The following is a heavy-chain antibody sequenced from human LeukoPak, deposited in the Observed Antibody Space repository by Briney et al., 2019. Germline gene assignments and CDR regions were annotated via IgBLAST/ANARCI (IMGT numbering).Heavy chain of an antibody. CDR3: ARDQNDCSGGSCYSGGGAFDI. Sequence: GGSLRLSCAASGFNISTYAMSWVRQAPGQGLEWVSYISSSGRIIYFADSVKGRFTISRDNAKNSLYLQMKSLRAEDTAVYYCARDQNDCSGGSCYSGGGAFDIWGQGTMVTVSS. D-gene: IGHD2-15*01. V-gene: IGHV3-48*03. J-gene: IGHJ3*02. CDR1: GFNISTYA. CDR2: ISSSGRII.